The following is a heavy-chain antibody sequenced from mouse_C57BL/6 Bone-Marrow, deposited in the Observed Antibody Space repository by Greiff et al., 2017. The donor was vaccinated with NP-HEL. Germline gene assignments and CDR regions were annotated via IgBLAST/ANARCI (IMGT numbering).Heavy chain of an antibody. CDR2: FYPGGGSI. CDR1: GYTFTEYT. V-gene: IGHV1-62-2*01. D-gene: IGHD4-1*01. CDR3: ARHEGLGPLYAMDY. Sequence: VKLMESGAELVKPGASVKLSCKASGYTFTEYTIHWVKQRPGQGLAWMGWFYPGGGSIKYNEKFKDKGTFTEDKSYSTVYIEISRLTSKDSAVYFCARHEGLGPLYAMDYWGQGTSVTVSS. J-gene: IGHJ4*01.